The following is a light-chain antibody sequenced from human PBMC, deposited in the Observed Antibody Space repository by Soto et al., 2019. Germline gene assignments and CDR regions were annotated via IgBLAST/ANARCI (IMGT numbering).Light chain of an antibody. V-gene: IGKV3-11*01. CDR1: QSVSSD. J-gene: IGKJ1*01. Sequence: EIVMTQSPATLSVSPGERVTLSCRASQSVSSDLAWYQQKPGQAPRLLIYDASNRATGIPARFSGSGSGTDFTLTISSLEPEDFAVYYCQQRNSWLWTFGQGTKVDIK. CDR2: DAS. CDR3: QQRNSWLWT.